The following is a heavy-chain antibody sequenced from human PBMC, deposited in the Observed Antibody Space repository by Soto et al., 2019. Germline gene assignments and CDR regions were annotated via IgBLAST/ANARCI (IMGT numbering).Heavy chain of an antibody. D-gene: IGHD1-26*01. V-gene: IGHV3-23*01. CDR1: GFTFSSYA. CDR2: ISGSGGST. Sequence: GGSLRLSCAASGFTFSSYAMSWVRQAPGKGLEWVSAISGSGGSTYYADSVKGRFTISRDNSKNTLYLQMNSLRAEDTAVYYCAKSYGGALRHHTDYWGQGTLVTVSS. J-gene: IGHJ4*02. CDR3: AKSYGGALRHHTDY.